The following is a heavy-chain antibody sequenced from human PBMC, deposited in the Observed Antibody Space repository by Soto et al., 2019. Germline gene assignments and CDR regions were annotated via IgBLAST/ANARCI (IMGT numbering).Heavy chain of an antibody. J-gene: IGHJ4*02. CDR1: GGSISSYY. CDR2: MYYSGST. Sequence: SETLSLTCTVSGGSISSYYWSWIRQPPGKGLEWIGYMYYSGSTNYNPSLRSRVTISVDTSKNQFSLKLSSVTAADTAVYYCGGKNYDSSGYFDYWGQGTLVTVSS. D-gene: IGHD3-22*01. V-gene: IGHV4-59*01. CDR3: GGKNYDSSGYFDY.